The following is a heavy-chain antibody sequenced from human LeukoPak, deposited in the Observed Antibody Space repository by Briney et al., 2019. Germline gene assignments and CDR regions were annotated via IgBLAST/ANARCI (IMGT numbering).Heavy chain of an antibody. CDR1: GFTFSSYW. V-gene: IGHV3-74*01. J-gene: IGHJ5*02. D-gene: IGHD3-3*01. CDR3: ARDTPKSGWFDP. Sequence: PGGSLRLSCAASGFTFSSYWMHWVRQAPGKGLVWVSRINSDGSSTSYADSVKGRFTIPRDNAKNTLYLQMNSLRAEDTAVYYCARDTPKSGWFDPWGQGTLVTVSS. CDR2: INSDGSST.